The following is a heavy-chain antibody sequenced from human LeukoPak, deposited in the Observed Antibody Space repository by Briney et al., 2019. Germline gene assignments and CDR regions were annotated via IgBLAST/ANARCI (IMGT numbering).Heavy chain of an antibody. Sequence: ASVKVSCKPSGYTFTFYGISWMRQAPGQGPEWMRWISANNGNTNYAQRFQGRVTMTTDTSTSTAYMELRSLRSDDTAVYYCARAYYYDSSGSNFDYWGQGTLVTVSS. CDR2: ISANNGNT. CDR1: GYTFTFYG. J-gene: IGHJ4*02. D-gene: IGHD3-22*01. CDR3: ARAYYYDSSGSNFDY. V-gene: IGHV1-18*01.